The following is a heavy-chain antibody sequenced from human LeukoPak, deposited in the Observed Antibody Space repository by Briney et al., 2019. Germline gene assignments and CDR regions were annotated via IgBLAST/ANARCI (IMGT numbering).Heavy chain of an antibody. Sequence: PGGSLRLSCAASGFNVSGNYMNWVRQAPGKGLEWVSVIFTGGSTYYAASVKGRFTISRDNSKNTVYLQMNSLRAEDTAIYYCARILSMVVDNWGQGTLVTVSS. CDR2: IFTGGST. V-gene: IGHV3-53*01. J-gene: IGHJ4*01. D-gene: IGHD2/OR15-2a*01. CDR3: ARILSMVVDN. CDR1: GFNVSGNY.